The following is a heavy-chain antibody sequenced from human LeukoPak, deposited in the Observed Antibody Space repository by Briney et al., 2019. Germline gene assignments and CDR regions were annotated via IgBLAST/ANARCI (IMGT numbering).Heavy chain of an antibody. CDR2: ISVPGGST. V-gene: IGHV3-23*01. J-gene: IGHJ4*02. CDR1: GFTFSVYV. CDR3: AKSHDSSGSDY. D-gene: IGHD3-22*01. Sequence: GGSLRLSCAASGFTFSVYVMSWVRQAPGKGLEWVSVISVPGGSTYYADSVKGRFTISRDNSKNTLYMQMNSLRAEDTAVYYCAKSHDSSGSDYWGQGTLVTVSS.